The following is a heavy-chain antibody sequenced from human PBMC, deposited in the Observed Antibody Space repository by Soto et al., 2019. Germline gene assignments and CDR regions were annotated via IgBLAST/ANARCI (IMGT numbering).Heavy chain of an antibody. CDR1: GDSVSSNSAA. Sequence: PSQTLSLTCAISGDSVSSNSAAWNWIRQSPSRGLEWLGRTYYRSKWYNDYAVSVKSRITINPDTSKNQFSLQLNSVTPEDTAVYYCARDLIAVAGREDAFDIWGQGTMVTRLL. J-gene: IGHJ3*02. CDR2: TYYRSKWYN. D-gene: IGHD6-19*01. V-gene: IGHV6-1*01. CDR3: ARDLIAVAGREDAFDI.